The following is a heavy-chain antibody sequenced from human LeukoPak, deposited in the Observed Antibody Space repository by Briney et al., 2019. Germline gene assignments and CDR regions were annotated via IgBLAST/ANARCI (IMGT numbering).Heavy chain of an antibody. J-gene: IGHJ6*02. Sequence: ASVKVSCKASGYTFTGYYMYWVRQAPGQGLEWMGWINPNSGGTNYAQKFQGRVTMTRDTSISTAYMELSRLRSDDTAVYYCARDSHPALYYYYGMDVWGQGTTVTVSS. CDR3: ARDSHPALYYYYGMDV. CDR2: INPNSGGT. CDR1: GYTFTGYY. V-gene: IGHV1-2*02.